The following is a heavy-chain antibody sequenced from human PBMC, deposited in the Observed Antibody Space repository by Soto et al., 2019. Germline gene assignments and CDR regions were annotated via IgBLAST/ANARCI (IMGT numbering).Heavy chain of an antibody. CDR3: ARLTRPQNWFDP. J-gene: IGHJ5*02. CDR1: GFSLSTSGMC. CDR2: IDWDDDK. D-gene: IGHD3-10*01. V-gene: IGHV2-70*01. Sequence: ESGSYAGEPTQTLTLTCTFSGFSLSTSGMCVSWIRQPPGKALEWLALIDWDDDKYYSTSLKTRLTISKDTSKNQVVLTMNNMDPVDTATYYCARLTRPQNWFDPWGQGTLVTVSS.